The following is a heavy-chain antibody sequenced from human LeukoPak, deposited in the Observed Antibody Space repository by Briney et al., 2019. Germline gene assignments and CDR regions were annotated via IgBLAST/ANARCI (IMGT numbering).Heavy chain of an antibody. V-gene: IGHV4-4*09. CDR3: ARDPTTVTKGFDI. D-gene: IGHD4-17*01. CDR2: IYSSGST. CDR1: GGSISSYY. Sequence: SATLSNTCTVAGGSISSYYRSWSPQPPWKGLEGIGYIYSSGSTNYNPSLKSRVTISVDTSKNQFSLKMSSVTAADTVVYYCARDPTTVTKGFDIWGQGTMVTVSS. J-gene: IGHJ3*02.